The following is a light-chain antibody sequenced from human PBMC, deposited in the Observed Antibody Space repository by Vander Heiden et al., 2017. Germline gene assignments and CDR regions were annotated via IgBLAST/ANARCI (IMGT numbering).Light chain of an antibody. J-gene: IGKJ1*01. CDR3: QQYNRYWT. CDR2: KAS. Sequence: LLIYKASSLESGVPSRCSGSGSGTEFTITSSSLQPDDVATYYGQQYNRYWTFGQGTKVESK. V-gene: IGKV1-5*03.